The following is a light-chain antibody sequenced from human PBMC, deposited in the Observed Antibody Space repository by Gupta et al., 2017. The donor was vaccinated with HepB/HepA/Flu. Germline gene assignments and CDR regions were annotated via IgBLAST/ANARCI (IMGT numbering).Light chain of an antibody. V-gene: IGLV2-8*01. CDR3: SSQAGSNNYLI. CDR2: EVS. J-gene: IGLJ2*01. Sequence: SALTQPPSASVSPGQSVTISCTGTSSDVGGYNYVSWYQQHPGKAPKVMIYEVSKRPSGVPDRFSGSKSGNTATVTVSGLQAEDEADYYCSSQAGSNNYLIFGGGTKLTVL. CDR1: SSDVGGYNY.